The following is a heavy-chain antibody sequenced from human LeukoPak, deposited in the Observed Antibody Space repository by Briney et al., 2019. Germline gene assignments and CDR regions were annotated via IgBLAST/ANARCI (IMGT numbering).Heavy chain of an antibody. V-gene: IGHV3-23*01. CDR2: ISGSGGST. CDR1: GFTFSSYS. J-gene: IGHJ6*03. D-gene: IGHD3-22*01. CDR3: AKDSSSGSRCYYMDV. Sequence: PGGSLRLSCAASGFTFSSYSMNWVRQAPGKGLQWVSAISGSGGSTFYADSVKGRFTISRDNSKNTLYLQMNSMRAEDTAVYYCAKDSSSGSRCYYMDVWGKGTTVTVSS.